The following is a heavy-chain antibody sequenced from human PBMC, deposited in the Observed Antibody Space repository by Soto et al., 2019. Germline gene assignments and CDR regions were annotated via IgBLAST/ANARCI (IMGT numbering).Heavy chain of an antibody. J-gene: IGHJ4*02. CDR1: GYSISSGYY. CDR3: VRATYASDSSGYYFLY. D-gene: IGHD3-22*01. CDR2: ISHSGSN. V-gene: IGHV4-38-2*01. Sequence: PSETLSLTCADSGYSISSGYYWGWIRQPPGKGPGGIGSISHSGSNYYNPSLKSRVTLSRDTSRNQFSLQLSSVTAADTAVYYCVRATYASDSSGYYFLYWGQGTQVTVSS.